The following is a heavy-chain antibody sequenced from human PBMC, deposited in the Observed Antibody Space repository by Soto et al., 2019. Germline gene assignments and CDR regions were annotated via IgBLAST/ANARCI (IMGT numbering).Heavy chain of an antibody. D-gene: IGHD6-13*01. CDR2: SFCSGNT. CDR1: GGSVSSDDYY. J-gene: IGHJ4*02. CDR3: ARDVTNVSTTGHFTAAGHFDS. V-gene: IGHV4-30-4*01. Sequence: QVQLQESGPRLVKPSQTLSLTCTVSGGSVSSDDYYWNWIRQPPGEGLEWIGYSFCSGNTYYNPGQKRRLTISAYTSENQFALTLTSVADADTAVYHCARDVTNVSTTGHFTAAGHFDSWGQGVLVTVAS.